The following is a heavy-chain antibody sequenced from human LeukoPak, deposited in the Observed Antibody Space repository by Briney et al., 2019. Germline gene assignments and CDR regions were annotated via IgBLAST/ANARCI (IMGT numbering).Heavy chain of an antibody. Sequence: GGSLRLSGAASDFTFSSYAMHWVRQAPGKGLEWVALVSYDGSNKYYADSVKGRFTISRDNSKNTLYLQMNSLRAEDTAVYYCARVGRFLEGLFYDFDYWGQGTLVTVSS. CDR3: ARVGRFLEGLFYDFDY. V-gene: IGHV3-30-3*01. CDR2: VSYDGSNK. D-gene: IGHD3-3*01. J-gene: IGHJ4*02. CDR1: DFTFSSYA.